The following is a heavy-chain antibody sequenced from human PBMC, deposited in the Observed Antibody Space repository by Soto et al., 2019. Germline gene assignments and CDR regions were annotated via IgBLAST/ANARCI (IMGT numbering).Heavy chain of an antibody. J-gene: IGHJ6*02. CDR2: INHSGGT. D-gene: IGHD4-17*01. V-gene: IGHV4-34*01. CDR3: ARGLGTTWLYYYYGMDV. Sequence: SETLSLTCAVYGGSFSGYYWSWIRQPPGKGLEWIGEINHSGGTNYNPSLKSRVTISVDTSKNQFSLKLSSVTAADTAVYYCARGLGTTWLYYYYGMDVWGQGTTVTVSS. CDR1: GGSFSGYY.